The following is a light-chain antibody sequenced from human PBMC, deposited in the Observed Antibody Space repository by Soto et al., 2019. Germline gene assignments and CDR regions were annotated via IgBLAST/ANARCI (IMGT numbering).Light chain of an antibody. CDR2: DAS. CDR3: QQYNSYSPWT. J-gene: IGKJ1*01. V-gene: IGKV1-5*01. Sequence: DIQMTQSPSSLSASVGDRVTITCQASHDISNYLNWYQQKPGKAPKLLIYDASSLESGVPSRFSGSGSGTEFTLTISSLQPDDFATYYCQQYNSYSPWTFGQGTKVDVK. CDR1: HDISNY.